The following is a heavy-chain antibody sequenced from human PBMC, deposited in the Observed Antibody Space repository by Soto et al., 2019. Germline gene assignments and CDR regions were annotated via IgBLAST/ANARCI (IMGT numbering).Heavy chain of an antibody. D-gene: IGHD3-22*01. CDR3: ARHDYYDSSADPDY. Sequence: QLQLQESGPGLVKPSETLSLTCTVSGGSISSSSYYWGWIRQPPGKGLEWIGSIYYSGSTYYNPSLKSRVTISVDTSKNQFSLKLSSVTAADTAVYYCARHDYYDSSADPDYWGQGTLVTVSS. V-gene: IGHV4-39*01. J-gene: IGHJ4*02. CDR1: GGSISSSSYY. CDR2: IYYSGST.